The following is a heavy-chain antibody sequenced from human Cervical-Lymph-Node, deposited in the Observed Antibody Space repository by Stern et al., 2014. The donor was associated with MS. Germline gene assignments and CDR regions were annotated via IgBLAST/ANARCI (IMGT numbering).Heavy chain of an antibody. CDR3: TRARRGFDY. Sequence: EVQLVESGGGLVKPGGSLRLSCAVSGFTFRNYTMNWVRPAPGKGLEWVSSISSTSTYIYYADSVKGRFTISRDNAKNSLYLQMNSLRAEDTAVYYCTRARRGFDYWGQGTLVTVSS. V-gene: IGHV3-21*01. CDR2: ISSTSTYI. CDR1: GFTFRNYT. J-gene: IGHJ4*02.